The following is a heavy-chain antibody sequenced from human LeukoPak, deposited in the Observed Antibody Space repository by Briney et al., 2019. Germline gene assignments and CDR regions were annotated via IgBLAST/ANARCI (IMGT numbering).Heavy chain of an antibody. CDR2: INHDGSLT. CDR1: GLSMSDYG. D-gene: IGHD2/OR15-2a*01. V-gene: IGHV3-74*01. J-gene: IGHJ4*02. CDR3: ARDVFSLGDS. Sequence: TGGSLRLSSIVSGLSMSDYGMHWVRQAPGKGLVWVSHINHDGSLTNYADSVKGRFTISRDLAKNTLYLQMHSLGAEDTAVYYCARDVFSLGDSWGQGTLVTVSS.